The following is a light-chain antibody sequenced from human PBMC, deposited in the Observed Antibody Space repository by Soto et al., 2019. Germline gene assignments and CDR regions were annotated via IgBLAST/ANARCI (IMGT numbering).Light chain of an antibody. V-gene: IGKV3-15*01. CDR3: QQYNIWPQT. CDR2: GAS. Sequence: VMTQSPATLSLSPGESATLSCRASQSLRSSLAWYQQKTGQAPRLLIYGASTRATGIPDRLSGSGSGTELNLTISRLQSEDFAVYFCQQYNIWPQTCGQGTKVDIK. J-gene: IGKJ1*01. CDR1: QSLRSS.